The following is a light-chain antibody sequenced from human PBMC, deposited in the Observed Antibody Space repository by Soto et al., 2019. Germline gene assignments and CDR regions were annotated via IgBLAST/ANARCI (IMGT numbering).Light chain of an antibody. V-gene: IGLV2-23*01. Sequence: QSALTQPASVSGSPRQSITISCTGTSSDVGNYNLVSWYQQHPGKAPKLMIYEGSKRPSGVSNRFSGSKSGNTASLTISGLQAEDEADYYCCSYAGSSTLIFGGGTKVTVL. J-gene: IGLJ2*01. CDR1: SSDVGNYNL. CDR3: CSYAGSSTLI. CDR2: EGS.